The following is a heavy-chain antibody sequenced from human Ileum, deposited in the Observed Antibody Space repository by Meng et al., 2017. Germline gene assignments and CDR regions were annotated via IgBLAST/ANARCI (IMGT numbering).Heavy chain of an antibody. CDR2: INGNNGDT. D-gene: IGHD1-1*01. V-gene: IGHV1-2*02. Sequence: ASVKVCCKASGYSFTGYKMHWVRQVPGQGLEWRGCINGNNGDTNYAQKCQGRVTMTRDTSISTTYMAVSRLTFDDTAVFYCARSWIENWTPDFDYWGQGTLVTVAS. CDR1: GYSFTGYK. CDR3: ARSWIENWTPDFDY. J-gene: IGHJ4*02.